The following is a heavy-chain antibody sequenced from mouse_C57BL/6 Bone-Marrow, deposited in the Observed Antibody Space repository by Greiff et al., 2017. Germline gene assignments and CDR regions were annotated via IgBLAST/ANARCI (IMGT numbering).Heavy chain of an antibody. V-gene: IGHV1-69*01. J-gene: IGHJ3*01. CDR1: GYTFTSYW. Sequence: VQLQQPGAELVMPGASVKLSCKASGYTFTSYWMHWVKQRPGQGLEWIGEIDPSDSYTNYNQKFKGKSTVTVDKSSSTAYMQLSSLTSEDSAVYYCARNDYDGFAYWGQGTLVTVSA. CDR3: ARNDYDGFAY. D-gene: IGHD2-4*01. CDR2: IDPSDSYT.